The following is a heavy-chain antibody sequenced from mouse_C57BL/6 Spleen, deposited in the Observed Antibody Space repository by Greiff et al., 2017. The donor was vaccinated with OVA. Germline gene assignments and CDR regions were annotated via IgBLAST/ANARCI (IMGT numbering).Heavy chain of an antibody. CDR2: ISSGSSTI. J-gene: IGHJ4*01. CDR1: GFTFSDYG. Sequence: EVKLVESGGGLVKPGGSLKLSCAASGFTFSDYGMHWVRQAPEQGLEWVAYISSGSSTIYYADTVKGRFTISRDNAKNTLFLQMTSLRSEDTAMYYCARRANWDGAMDYWGQGTSVTVSS. CDR3: ARRANWDGAMDY. V-gene: IGHV5-17*01. D-gene: IGHD4-1*01.